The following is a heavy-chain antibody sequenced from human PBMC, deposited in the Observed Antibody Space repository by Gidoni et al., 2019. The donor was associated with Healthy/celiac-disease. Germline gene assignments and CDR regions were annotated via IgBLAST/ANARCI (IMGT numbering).Heavy chain of an antibody. V-gene: IGHV5-51*01. D-gene: IGHD6-13*01. J-gene: IGHJ4*02. CDR2: IYPGDSDN. CDR1: GYSFTSYW. CDR3: ARPVFIAAAGFYFDY. Sequence: EVQLVQTGAEVKKPGESLKIACKGSGYSFTSYWIGWVRQMPGKGLEWMGIIYPGDSDNRYSPSFQGQVTISADKSISTAYLQWSSLKASDTAMYYCARPVFIAAAGFYFDYWGQGTLVTVSS.